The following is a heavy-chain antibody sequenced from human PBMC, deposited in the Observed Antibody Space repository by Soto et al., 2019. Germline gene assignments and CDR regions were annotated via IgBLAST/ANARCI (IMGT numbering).Heavy chain of an antibody. CDR2: ISGSGGST. CDR3: AKETLYDSSGYNPNSYYYYYGMDV. CDR1: GFTFSSYA. D-gene: IGHD3-22*01. V-gene: IGHV3-23*01. J-gene: IGHJ6*02. Sequence: GGSLRLSCAASGFTFSSYAMSWVRQAPGKGLEWVSAISGSGGSTYYADSVKGRFTISRDNSKNTLYLQMNSLRAEDTAVYYCAKETLYDSSGYNPNSYYYYYGMDVWGQGTTVTVSS.